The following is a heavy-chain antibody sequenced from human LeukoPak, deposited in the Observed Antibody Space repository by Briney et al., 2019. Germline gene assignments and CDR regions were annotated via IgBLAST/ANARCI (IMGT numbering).Heavy chain of an antibody. CDR2: IHAGGRT. V-gene: IGHV3-53*01. D-gene: IGHD4-23*01. CDR3: ARAGNSLGFEY. Sequence: PGGSLRLSCVVSGFIVSSNYMTWVRQAPGKGLEWVSVIHAGGRTYYADSVRGRFTISRDNSKNTLYLQMNSLRVEDTAVYYCARAGNSLGFEYWGQGTLVTVSS. J-gene: IGHJ4*02. CDR1: GFIVSSNY.